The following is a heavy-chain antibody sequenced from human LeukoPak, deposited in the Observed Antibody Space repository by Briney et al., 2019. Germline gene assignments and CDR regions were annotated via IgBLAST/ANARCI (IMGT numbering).Heavy chain of an antibody. CDR2: INPNRGDT. CDR3: TRDLLGFATTPLSD. V-gene: IGHV1-2*02. J-gene: IGHJ4*02. Sequence: ASVKASCKASVYTFTNNYIHWVRQAPGHGLEWMGWINPNRGDTNYAQKFQRRVTMTRDTSISTAFMELTRLTSDDTAVYYCTRDLLGFATTPLSDWGQGTLVTVSS. D-gene: IGHD4-17*01. CDR1: VYTFTNNY.